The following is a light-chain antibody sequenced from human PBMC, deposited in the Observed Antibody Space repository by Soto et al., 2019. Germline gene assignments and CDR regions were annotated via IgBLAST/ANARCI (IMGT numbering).Light chain of an antibody. J-gene: IGKJ1*01. CDR2: AAS. CDR1: QSISSY. CDR3: QQSYSTPFVT. V-gene: IGKV1-39*01. Sequence: DIQMTQSPSALSASVGDRVTISGRASQSISSYLNWYQQKPGKAPKLLIYAASSLQSGVPSRFSGSRSGTDFTLTISSLQPEDFATYYCQQSYSTPFVTFGQGTKVDIK.